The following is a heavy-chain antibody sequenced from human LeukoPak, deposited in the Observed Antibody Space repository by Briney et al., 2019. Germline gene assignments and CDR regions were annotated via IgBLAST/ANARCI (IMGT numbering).Heavy chain of an antibody. D-gene: IGHD1-26*01. CDR2: IHYSGNT. Sequence: KTSETLSLTCTVSGDSISSNNYYWGWIRQPPGKGLEWIGSIHYSGNTYYNPSLKSRVTISVDTSKNQFSLKLTSVTAADTAVYYCARQGSGSYYRRPFDYWGQGTLVTVSS. CDR3: ARQGSGSYYRRPFDY. CDR1: GDSISSNNYY. J-gene: IGHJ4*02. V-gene: IGHV4-39*01.